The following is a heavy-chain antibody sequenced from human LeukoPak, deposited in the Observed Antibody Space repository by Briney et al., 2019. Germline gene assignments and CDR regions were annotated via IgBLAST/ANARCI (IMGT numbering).Heavy chain of an antibody. D-gene: IGHD1-26*01. J-gene: IGHJ4*02. Sequence: GGSLRHSCAASGFTFSSYEKNWVRQAPGKGLEWVSYISSSGSTIYYADSVKGRFTISRDNAKNSLYLQMNSLRAEDTAVYYCARYSGSYAIYNFDYWGQGTLVTVSS. V-gene: IGHV3-48*03. CDR1: GFTFSSYE. CDR2: ISSSGSTI. CDR3: ARYSGSYAIYNFDY.